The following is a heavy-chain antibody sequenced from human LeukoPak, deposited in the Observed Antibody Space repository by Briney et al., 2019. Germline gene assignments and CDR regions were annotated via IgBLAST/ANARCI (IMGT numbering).Heavy chain of an antibody. CDR1: GVSISSYY. CDR2: IYNNGRT. Sequence: SETLSLTCTVSGVSISSYYWSWIRQPPGKGLEWIGYIYNNGRTNYFPSFKSRATISIDTSRNQFSLKLTSVTAADTAVYYCARTTEGGYTYDYFYYYYMDVWGKGTTVTISS. V-gene: IGHV4-59*01. D-gene: IGHD5-18*01. CDR3: ARTTEGGYTYDYFYYYYMDV. J-gene: IGHJ6*03.